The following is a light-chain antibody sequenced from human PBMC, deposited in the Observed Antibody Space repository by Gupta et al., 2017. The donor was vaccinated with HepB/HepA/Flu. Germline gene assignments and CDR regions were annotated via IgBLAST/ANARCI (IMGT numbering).Light chain of an antibody. J-gene: IGKJ4*01. CDR3: QQYDNLPLT. CDR1: QDIRNY. CDR2: DAS. Sequence: DIQMIKSPSSLSASVGDRVTITCQASQDIRNYLNWYQQKPGKAPKLLIYDASNLETGVPSRFSGSGSGTHFTFTISSLQPEDIATYYCQQYDNLPLTFGGGTKVEIK. V-gene: IGKV1-33*01.